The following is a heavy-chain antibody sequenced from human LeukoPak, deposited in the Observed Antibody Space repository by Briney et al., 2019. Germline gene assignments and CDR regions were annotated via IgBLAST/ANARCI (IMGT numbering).Heavy chain of an antibody. CDR1: GFTFSSYA. D-gene: IGHD6-19*01. CDR2: ISGSGGST. Sequence: PGGSLRLSCAASGFTFSSYAMSWVRQAPGKGLEWVSAISGSGGSTYYADSVKGRFTISRDNSKNTLYLQMNSLRAEDTAVYYCAKDPGIAVAGTIFYYYYCMDVWGQGTTVTVS. J-gene: IGHJ6*02. CDR3: AKDPGIAVAGTIFYYYYCMDV. V-gene: IGHV3-23*01.